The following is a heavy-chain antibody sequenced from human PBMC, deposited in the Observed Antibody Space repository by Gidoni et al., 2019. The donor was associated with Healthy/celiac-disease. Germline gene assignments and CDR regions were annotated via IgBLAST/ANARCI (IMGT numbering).Heavy chain of an antibody. CDR1: GGSFSGYY. V-gene: IGHV4-34*01. Sequence: QVQLQQWGAGLLKPSETLSLTCAVYGGSFSGYYWSWIRQPPGNGLELMGEINPSGSTNYNPSLKSRVTISVDTSKNQFSLKLSSVTAADTAVYYCARVRVVVAATRYYYYGMDVWGQGTTVTVSS. CDR2: INPSGST. D-gene: IGHD2-15*01. J-gene: IGHJ6*02. CDR3: ARVRVVVAATRYYYYGMDV.